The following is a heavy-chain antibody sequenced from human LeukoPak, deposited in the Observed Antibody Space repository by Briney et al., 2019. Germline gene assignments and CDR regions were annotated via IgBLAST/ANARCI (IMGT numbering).Heavy chain of an antibody. Sequence: GRSLRLSCAASGFTFDDYAMHWVRQAPGKGLEWVSGISWNSGSIRYADSVKGRFTISRDNAKNSLYLQMNSLRAEDTALYYCAKGALRGIAAAGTFDYWGQGTLVTVSS. V-gene: IGHV3-9*01. J-gene: IGHJ4*02. CDR2: ISWNSGSI. CDR3: AKGALRGIAAAGTFDY. D-gene: IGHD6-13*01. CDR1: GFTFDDYA.